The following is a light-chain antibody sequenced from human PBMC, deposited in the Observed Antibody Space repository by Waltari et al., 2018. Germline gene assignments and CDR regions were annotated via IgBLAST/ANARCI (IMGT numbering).Light chain of an antibody. J-gene: IGKJ4*01. CDR1: ESISSC. CDR3: QQRHKWPLT. CDR2: DAS. Sequence: EIVLTQSPATLSLSPGEIATLSCRASESISSCLAWYQQKPGQAPRLLLSDASNRATGIPARFSGRGSGTDFTLTISSLEFGDLGVYYCQQRHKWPLTFGAGTKVEI. V-gene: IGKV3-11*01.